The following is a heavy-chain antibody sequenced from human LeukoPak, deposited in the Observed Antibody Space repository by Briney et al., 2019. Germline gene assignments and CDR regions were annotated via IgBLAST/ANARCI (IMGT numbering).Heavy chain of an antibody. CDR2: INEDGSTT. D-gene: IGHD6-19*01. CDR1: GFTFSSNW. V-gene: IGHV3-74*01. J-gene: IGHJ5*02. Sequence: PGGSLRLSCAASGFTFSSNWMHWVRQAPGKGLVWVSRINEDGSTTNYADSVKGRSTIFRDNAKNTLYLQMNSLRAEDTAVYYCAGAVEGDPWGQGTLVTVSS. CDR3: AGAVEGDP.